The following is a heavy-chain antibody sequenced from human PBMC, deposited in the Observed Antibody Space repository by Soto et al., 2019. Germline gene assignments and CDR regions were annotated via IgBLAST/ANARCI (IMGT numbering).Heavy chain of an antibody. J-gene: IGHJ4*02. D-gene: IGHD2-2*01. CDR3: VRGRYADSY. CDR2: ISSSSGHT. V-gene: IGHV3-11*05. CDR1: GFIFTDYY. Sequence: QVQLVESGGGLVKPGGSLRLSCVASGFIFTDYYMSWIRQAPGKGLEWVSYISSSSGHTKYADSVKGRFTISRDNAKNSLSLQMNSLRVEDTAVYYCVRGRYADSYWGQGTLVTVSS.